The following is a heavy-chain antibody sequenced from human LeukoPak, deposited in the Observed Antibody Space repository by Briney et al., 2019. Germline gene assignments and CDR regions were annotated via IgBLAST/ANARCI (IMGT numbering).Heavy chain of an antibody. Sequence: GGSLRLSCAASGFTFSSYAMSWVRQAPGKGLERVSAISGSGGSTYYADSVKGRFTISRDNSKNTLYLQMNSLRAEDTAVYYCAPRGVAGSFDYWGQGTLVTVSS. D-gene: IGHD6-19*01. CDR3: APRGVAGSFDY. J-gene: IGHJ4*02. CDR1: GFTFSSYA. CDR2: ISGSGGST. V-gene: IGHV3-23*01.